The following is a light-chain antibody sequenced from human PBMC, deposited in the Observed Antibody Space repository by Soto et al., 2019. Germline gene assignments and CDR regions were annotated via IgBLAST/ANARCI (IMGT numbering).Light chain of an antibody. Sequence: EIVLTQSPGTLSLSPGERATLSCRASQSVSSDYLAWYQQKHGQTPKVLIYRASSRATGIPDRFSGSGSGTDFTLTISRLEPEDFAVYYCQQYGSSPLTFGGGTKVEIK. V-gene: IGKV3-20*01. J-gene: IGKJ4*01. CDR2: RAS. CDR3: QQYGSSPLT. CDR1: QSVSSDY.